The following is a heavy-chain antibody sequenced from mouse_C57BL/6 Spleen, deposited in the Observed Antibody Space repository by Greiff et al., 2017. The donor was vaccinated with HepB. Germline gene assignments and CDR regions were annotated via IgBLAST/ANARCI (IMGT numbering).Heavy chain of an antibody. CDR3: ARSEGGSSPYSFDY. Sequence: QVQLQQSGAELVRPGTSVKVSCKASGYAFTNYLIEWVKQRPGQGLEWIGVINPGSGGTNYNEKFKGKATLTADKSSSTAYMQLSSLTSEDSAVYFCARSEGGSSPYSFDYWGQGTTLTVSS. CDR2: INPGSGGT. CDR1: GYAFTNYL. V-gene: IGHV1-54*01. J-gene: IGHJ2*01. D-gene: IGHD1-1*01.